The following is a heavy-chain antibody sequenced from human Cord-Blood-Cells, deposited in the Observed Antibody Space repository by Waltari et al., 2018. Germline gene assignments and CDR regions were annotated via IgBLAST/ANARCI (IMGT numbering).Heavy chain of an antibody. Sequence: QVQLQESGPGLVKPSGTLSLTCAVSGGSISSSNWWSWVRQPPGTGLEWIGEIYHSGSANYNPSLKSRVTISVDKSKNQFSLKLSSVTAADTAVYYCARGLNIVVVVAAISSNWFDPWGQGTLVTVSS. CDR1: GGSISSSNW. D-gene: IGHD2-15*01. CDR2: IYHSGSA. CDR3: ARGLNIVVVVAAISSNWFDP. V-gene: IGHV4-4*02. J-gene: IGHJ5*02.